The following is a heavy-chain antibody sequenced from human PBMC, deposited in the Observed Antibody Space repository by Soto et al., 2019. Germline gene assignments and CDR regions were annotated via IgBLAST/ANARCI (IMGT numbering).Heavy chain of an antibody. Sequence: ASVKVSCKASGYSFTDYDIHWVRQAPGQGLEWLGRINPKSGGTSTAQKFQGWVTVTTDTSISTASMELTRLTSDDTAIYYCARGDSTDCSNGVCSFFYNHDMDVWGQGTTVTVSS. V-gene: IGHV1-2*04. CDR3: ARGDSTDCSNGVCSFFYNHDMDV. CDR1: GYSFTDYD. CDR2: INPKSGGT. D-gene: IGHD2-8*01. J-gene: IGHJ6*02.